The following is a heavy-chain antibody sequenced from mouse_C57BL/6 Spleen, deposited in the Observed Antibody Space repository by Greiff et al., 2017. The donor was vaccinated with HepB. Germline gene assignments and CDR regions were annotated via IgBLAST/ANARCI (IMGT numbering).Heavy chain of an antibody. CDR1: GYTFTDYY. Sequence: VQLQQSGPVLVKPGASVKMSCKASGYTFTDYYMNWVKQSHGKSLEWIGVINPYNGGTSYNQKFKGKATLTVDKSSSTAYMELNSLTSEDSAVYYCAREFITTVVAPFAYWGQGTLVTVSA. CDR3: AREFITTVVAPFAY. J-gene: IGHJ3*01. CDR2: INPYNGGT. V-gene: IGHV1-19*01. D-gene: IGHD1-1*01.